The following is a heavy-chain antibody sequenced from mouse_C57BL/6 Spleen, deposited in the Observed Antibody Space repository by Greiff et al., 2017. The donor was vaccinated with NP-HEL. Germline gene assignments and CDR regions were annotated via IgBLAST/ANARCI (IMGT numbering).Heavy chain of an antibody. V-gene: IGHV1-55*01. CDR1: GYTFTSYW. Sequence: QVQLQQPGAELVKPGASVTMSCKASGYTFTSYWITWVKQRPGQGLEWIGDIYPGSGSTNYNEKFKSKATLTVDTSSSTAYMQLSSLTSEDSAVYYCARSSSYYYGSRYFDYWGQGTTLTVSS. D-gene: IGHD1-1*01. CDR2: IYPGSGST. J-gene: IGHJ2*01. CDR3: ARSSSYYYGSRYFDY.